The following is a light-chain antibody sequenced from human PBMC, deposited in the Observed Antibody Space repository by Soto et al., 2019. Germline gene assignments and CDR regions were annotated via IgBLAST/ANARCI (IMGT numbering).Light chain of an antibody. Sequence: QSALTQPASVSGSPGQSITLSCTGTSSDVGSYNYVSWYQQHPGKAPKLLIYEVGDRPSGVSSRFSGSKSGNTASLTISGLQAEDEADYYCSSYTSSSTLYVFGTGTKVTVL. CDR3: SSYTSSSTLYV. J-gene: IGLJ1*01. CDR2: EVG. V-gene: IGLV2-14*01. CDR1: SSDVGSYNY.